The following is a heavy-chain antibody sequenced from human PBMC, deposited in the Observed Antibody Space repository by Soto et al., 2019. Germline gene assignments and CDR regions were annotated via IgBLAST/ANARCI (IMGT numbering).Heavy chain of an antibody. V-gene: IGHV1-69*06. Sequence: QVQLVQSGAEVKKPGSSVKVSCKASGGTFSSYAISWVRQAPGQGLEWMGGIIPIFGTANYAQKFQGRVTITADKSTSTAYMELSRLRSEDTAVYYCARGVVRDGSGSYPYYYYGMDVWGQGTTVTVSS. CDR3: ARGVVRDGSGSYPYYYYGMDV. CDR1: GGTFSSYA. J-gene: IGHJ6*02. D-gene: IGHD3-10*01. CDR2: IIPIFGTA.